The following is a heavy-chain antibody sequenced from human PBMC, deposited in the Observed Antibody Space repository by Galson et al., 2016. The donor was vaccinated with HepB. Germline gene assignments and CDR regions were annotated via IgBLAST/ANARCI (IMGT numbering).Heavy chain of an antibody. CDR2: IYYSGXT. CDR1: GGXXSSGGXX. V-gene: IGHV4-31*03. J-gene: IGHJ4*03. CDR3: SXYGDSXXXLDY. D-gene: IGHD4-17*01. Sequence: TCTVSGGXXSSGGXXXSWXXXHPGKGLXXXGYIYYSGXTYYNTSLKSRVTXSVDTSKNQFSLKLSSVPAADTXVYYXSXYGDSXXXLDYWGQGT.